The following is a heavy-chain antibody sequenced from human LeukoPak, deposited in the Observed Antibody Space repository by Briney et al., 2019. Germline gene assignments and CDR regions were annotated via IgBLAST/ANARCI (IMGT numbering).Heavy chain of an antibody. CDR3: ARAFGYDAFDI. D-gene: IGHD3-22*01. Sequence: PGGSLRLSCAASGFTVSRNYMSWVRQAPGKGLEWVSVIYSGGSTYYADSVKGRFTISRDNSKNTLYLQMNSLRAEDTAVYYCARAFGYDAFDIWGQGTMVTVSS. CDR2: IYSGGST. CDR1: GFTVSRNY. J-gene: IGHJ3*02. V-gene: IGHV3-53*01.